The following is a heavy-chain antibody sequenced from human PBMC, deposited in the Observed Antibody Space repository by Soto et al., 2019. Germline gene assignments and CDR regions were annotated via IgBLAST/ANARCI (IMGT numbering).Heavy chain of an antibody. CDR1: GFSFTNAW. CDR2: IKRKRDGGTT. J-gene: IGHJ4*02. Sequence: EVQVVESGGGLVKPGGSLRLSCAWSGFSFTNAWMSWVRQAPGKGLEWVGRIKRKRDGGTTDYDAFVKGRFTISRDDSKNTLYLHMNSLKTEDTAIYYCPTSGSVWDYFDYWGQGILVIVSS. V-gene: IGHV3-15*01. CDR3: PTSGSVWDYFDY. D-gene: IGHD6-19*01.